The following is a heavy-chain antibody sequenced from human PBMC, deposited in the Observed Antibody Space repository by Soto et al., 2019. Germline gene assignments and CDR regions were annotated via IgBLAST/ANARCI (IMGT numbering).Heavy chain of an antibody. V-gene: IGHV4-31*02. J-gene: IGHJ3*02. CDR3: ARVGSYHSTAFDI. CDR1: GGSISSGCYY. CDR2: IYYSGST. Sequence: PSETLSLTCTVSGGSISSGCYYRRRTRQHPGKGLEWIGNIYYSGSTYYNPSLKSRVTISVDRSKNQFSLKLSSVTAADTAVYYCARVGSYHSTAFDIWGQGTMVTVS. D-gene: IGHD3-10*01.